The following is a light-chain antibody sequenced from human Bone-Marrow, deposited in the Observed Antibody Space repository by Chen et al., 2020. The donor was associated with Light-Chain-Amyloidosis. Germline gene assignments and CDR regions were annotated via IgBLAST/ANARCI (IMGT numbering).Light chain of an antibody. CDR3: QSADSSGTYEVI. CDR1: VLPTKY. CDR2: RDT. J-gene: IGLJ2*01. Sequence: SYVLTQPPSVSVSPGQTARITCPRDVLPTKYAYWYQQKPGQAPVLVKHRDTERPSGISERFSGSSSGTTATLTISGVQAEDEADYHCQSADSSGTYEVIFGGGTKLTVL. V-gene: IGLV3-25*03.